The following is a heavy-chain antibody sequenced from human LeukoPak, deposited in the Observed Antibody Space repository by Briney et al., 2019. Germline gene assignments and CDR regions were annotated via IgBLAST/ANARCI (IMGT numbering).Heavy chain of an antibody. CDR3: ARLWGPFGGNSETDAFDI. CDR2: IYYSGDT. D-gene: IGHD4-23*01. J-gene: IGHJ3*02. Sequence: PSETLSLTCTVSGGSISSYYWSWIRQPPGKGLEWLGYIYYSGDTNYNPSLKSRVTTSVDTSKNQFSLKLSSVTAADTAVYYCARLWGPFGGNSETDAFDIWGQGTMVTVSS. V-gene: IGHV4-59*08. CDR1: GGSISSYY.